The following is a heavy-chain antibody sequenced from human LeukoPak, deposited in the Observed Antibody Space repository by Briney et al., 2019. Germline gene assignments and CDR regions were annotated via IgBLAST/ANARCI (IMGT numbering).Heavy chain of an antibody. V-gene: IGHV4-34*01. CDR3: ARLIWLGELWRYCYMDV. D-gene: IGHD3-10*01. CDR2: INHSGST. Sequence: SETLSLTCAVYGGSFSGYYWTWIRQPPGKGLEWIGEINHSGSTNYNPSLKSRVTISVDTSKNQFSLKLSSVTAADTAVYHCARLIWLGELWRYCYMDVWGKGTTVTISS. J-gene: IGHJ6*03. CDR1: GGSFSGYY.